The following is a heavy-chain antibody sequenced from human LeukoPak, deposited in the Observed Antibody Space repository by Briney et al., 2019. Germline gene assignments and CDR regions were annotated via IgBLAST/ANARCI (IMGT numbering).Heavy chain of an antibody. J-gene: IGHJ6*02. V-gene: IGHV1-69*04. Sequence: SVKVSCKASGGTFSSYAISWVRQAPGQGLEWMGRIIPILGIANYAQKFQGRVTITADKSTSTAYMELSSLRSEDTAVYYCARNPYYYSGMDVWGQGTTVTVSS. CDR3: ARNPYYYSGMDV. CDR1: GGTFSSYA. CDR2: IIPILGIA.